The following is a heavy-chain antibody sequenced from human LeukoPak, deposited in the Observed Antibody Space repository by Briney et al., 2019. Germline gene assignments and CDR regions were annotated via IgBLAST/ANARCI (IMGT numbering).Heavy chain of an antibody. V-gene: IGHV3-30*03. Sequence: PGRPLRLSCAASGFSFTMYGIHWVRQAPGKGLEWVAVISTDGNNEYYANSVKGRFTISRDNSKNTLYLQMNSLRAEDTAVYYCAREGDYWGQGTLVTVSS. CDR1: GFSFTMYG. CDR3: AREGDY. CDR2: ISTDGNNE. J-gene: IGHJ4*02.